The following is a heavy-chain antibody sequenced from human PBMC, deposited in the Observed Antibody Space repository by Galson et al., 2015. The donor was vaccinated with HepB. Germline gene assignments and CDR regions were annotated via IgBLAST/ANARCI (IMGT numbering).Heavy chain of an antibody. CDR2: ISAYNGNT. Sequence: SVKVSCKASGYTFTSYGISWVRQAPGQGLEWMGWISAYNGNTNYAQKLQGRVTMTTDTSTSTAYMELRSLRSDDTAVYYCARDGGVLRFLEWLMDHRKYYFDYWGQGTLVTVSS. CDR1: GYTFTSYG. J-gene: IGHJ4*02. D-gene: IGHD3-3*01. V-gene: IGHV1-18*04. CDR3: ARDGGVLRFLEWLMDHRKYYFDY.